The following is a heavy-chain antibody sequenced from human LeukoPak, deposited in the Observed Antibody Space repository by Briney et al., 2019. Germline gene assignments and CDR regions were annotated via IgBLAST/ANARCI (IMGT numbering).Heavy chain of an antibody. Sequence: SETLSLTCAVYGGSFSGYYWSWIRQPPVKGLEWIGEINHSGSTNYNPSLKSRVTISVDTSKNQFSLKLSSVTAADTAVYYCARGSGWYGVIDYWGQGTLVTVSS. D-gene: IGHD6-19*01. J-gene: IGHJ4*02. CDR1: GGSFSGYY. CDR2: INHSGST. V-gene: IGHV4-34*01. CDR3: ARGSGWYGVIDY.